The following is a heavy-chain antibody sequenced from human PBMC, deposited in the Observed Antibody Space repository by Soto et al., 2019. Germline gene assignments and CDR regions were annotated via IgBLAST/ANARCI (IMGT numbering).Heavy chain of an antibody. CDR2: IYSGGST. D-gene: IGHD6-13*01. CDR1: GFTVSSNY. CDR3: ARARSTAAGLFDY. J-gene: IGHJ4*02. V-gene: IGHV3-53*01. Sequence: EVPLVESGGGLIQPGGSLRLSCAASGFTVSSNYMTWVRQAPGKGLEWVSAIYSGGSTYYADSVKGRFTISRDNSKSTRCLQMNSLRAEDTAVYYCARARSTAAGLFDYWGRGTLVTVSS.